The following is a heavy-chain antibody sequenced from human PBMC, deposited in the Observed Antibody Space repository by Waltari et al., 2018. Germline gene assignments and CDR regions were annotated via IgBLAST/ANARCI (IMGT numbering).Heavy chain of an antibody. D-gene: IGHD1-26*01. CDR3: ARPGDLGGTSFHY. CDR1: GGSFTVSY. CDR2: INHEGIT. V-gene: IGHV4-34*01. Sequence: QVQLQQWGAGLLEPSETLSLTCAVYGGSFTVSYFHWLRQPPGKGLEWIGEINHEGITNYNPSLKSRVTISVDKSNNQFSLKLTSLTAADTAVYYCARPGDLGGTSFHYWGQGTLVTVSS. J-gene: IGHJ4*02.